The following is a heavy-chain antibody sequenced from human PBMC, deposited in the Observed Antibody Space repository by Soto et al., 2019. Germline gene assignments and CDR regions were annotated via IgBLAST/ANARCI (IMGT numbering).Heavy chain of an antibody. CDR1: GDSFNTFW. CDR2: IDPGDSNT. D-gene: IGHD2-15*01. CDR3: ARQGGYYYYGMDV. Sequence: XESLKISCKTAGDSFNTFWISWVRQVPGKGLEWMGRIDPGDSNTNYSPSFQGHVTLSVDKSIGTAYLQWSSLKASDTAIYYCARQGGYYYYGMDVWGQGTAVTVSS. V-gene: IGHV5-10-1*01. J-gene: IGHJ6*02.